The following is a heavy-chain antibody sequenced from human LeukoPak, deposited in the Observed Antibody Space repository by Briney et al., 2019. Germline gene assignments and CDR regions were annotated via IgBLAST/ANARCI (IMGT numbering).Heavy chain of an antibody. J-gene: IGHJ4*02. CDR1: GFTVSSNY. V-gene: IGHV3-23*01. D-gene: IGHD1-26*01. CDR3: AKVRWEILRYFDY. Sequence: GGSLRLSCAASGFTVSSNYMSWVRQAPGKGLEWVSAISGSGGSTYYADSVKGRFTISRDNSKNTLYLQMNRLRAEDTAVYYCAKVRWEILRYFDYWGQGTLVTVSS. CDR2: ISGSGGST.